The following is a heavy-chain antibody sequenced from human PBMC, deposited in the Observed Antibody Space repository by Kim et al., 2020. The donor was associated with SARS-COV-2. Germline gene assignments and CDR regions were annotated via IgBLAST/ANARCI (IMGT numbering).Heavy chain of an antibody. J-gene: IGHJ6*02. CDR2: INSDGSST. CDR1: GFTFSSYW. CDR3: ARGGDSSSWYRVTNYYGMDV. Sequence: GGSLRLSCAASGFTFSSYWMHWVRQAPGKGLVWVSRINSDGSSTSYADSVKGRFTISRDNAKNTLYLQMNSLRAEDTAVYYCARGGDSSSWYRVTNYYGMDVWGHGTPVTVSS. D-gene: IGHD6-13*01. V-gene: IGHV3-74*01.